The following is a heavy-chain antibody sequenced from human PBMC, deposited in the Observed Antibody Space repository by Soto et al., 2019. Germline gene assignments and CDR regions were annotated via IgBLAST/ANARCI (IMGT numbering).Heavy chain of an antibody. Sequence: QVQLQESGPGLVRPSETLSLTCSVSGDSVYSGSYYWGWVRQPPGKGLEWIGIIYYSGSTTYNPSLESRFTMSLDASKNQFSQKLSSVTAADTALYYCVRQYSRDCNGGLCFHAFDIWGQGTMVTVSS. V-gene: IGHV4-61*01. CDR3: VRQYSRDCNGGLCFHAFDI. CDR1: GDSVYSGSYY. J-gene: IGHJ3*02. CDR2: IYYSGST. D-gene: IGHD2-15*01.